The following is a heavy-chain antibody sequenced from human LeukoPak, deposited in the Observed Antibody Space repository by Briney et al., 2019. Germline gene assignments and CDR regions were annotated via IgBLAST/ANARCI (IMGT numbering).Heavy chain of an antibody. D-gene: IGHD6-13*01. CDR3: ARDWIAAAGTGDWFDP. CDR2: INPSGGST. V-gene: IGHV1-46*01. Sequence: ASVKVSCKASGYTFTSYYMHWVRQAPGQGLEWMGIINPSGGSTSYAQKFQGRVTMTRDTSTSTVYMELSSLRSEDTAVYYCARDWIAAAGTGDWFDPWGQGTLVTVSS. CDR1: GYTFTSYY. J-gene: IGHJ5*02.